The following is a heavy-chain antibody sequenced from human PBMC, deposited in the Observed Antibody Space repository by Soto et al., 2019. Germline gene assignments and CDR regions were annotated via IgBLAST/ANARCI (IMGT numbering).Heavy chain of an antibody. J-gene: IGHJ4*02. CDR1: GYTFRNYA. CDR3: ARDEDY. Sequence: QVQLVQSGAEVKKPGASVKVSCKASGYTFRNYAIHWVRQAPGQRLEWMGWINTGKGNTKYSQKFQGRVTITRDTSARTAYMELSSLRSEDTAVYYCARDEDYWGQGTLVTVSS. CDR2: INTGKGNT. V-gene: IGHV1-3*04.